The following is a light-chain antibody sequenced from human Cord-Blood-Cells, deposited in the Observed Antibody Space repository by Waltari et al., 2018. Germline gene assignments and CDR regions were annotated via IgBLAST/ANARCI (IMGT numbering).Light chain of an antibody. CDR1: SSDVGGYNY. Sequence: QSALTQPASVSGSPGQSITISCTGTSSDVGGYNYVSWYQQHPGKAPKRMIYDVSNRPSGVSIRFAGSKSGNTASLTICGLQAEDEADYYCSSYTSSSTVVFGVGTKLTVL. J-gene: IGLJ2*01. CDR3: SSYTSSSTVV. CDR2: DVS. V-gene: IGLV2-14*01.